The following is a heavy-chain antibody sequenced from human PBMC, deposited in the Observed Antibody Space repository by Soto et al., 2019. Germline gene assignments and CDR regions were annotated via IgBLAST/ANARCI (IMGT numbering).Heavy chain of an antibody. CDR2: IYYSGST. V-gene: IGHV4-59*12. D-gene: IGHD6-13*01. J-gene: IGHJ4*02. CDR1: GGSISSYY. CDR3: ARDGKEQQLAPFDY. Sequence: SETLSLTCTVSGGSISSYYWSWIRQPPGKGLEWIGYIYYSGSTNYNPSLKSRVTISVDKSKNQFSLKLSSVTAADTAVYYCARDGKEQQLAPFDYWGQGTLVTVSS.